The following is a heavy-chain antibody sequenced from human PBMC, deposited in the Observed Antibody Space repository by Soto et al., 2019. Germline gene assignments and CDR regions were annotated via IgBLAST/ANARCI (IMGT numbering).Heavy chain of an antibody. V-gene: IGHV3-73*01. Sequence: EVQLVESGGGLVQPGGSLKLSCAASGFTFSGSAVHWVRQASGKGLEWVGRVRSKANSYATAHAASVKGRFTIARDDSKDTTYLQMNSLKTGDKDVYYCTRRGDTAMANFDYWGQGILVTVSS. J-gene: IGHJ4*02. CDR2: VRSKANSYAT. CDR3: TRRGDTAMANFDY. D-gene: IGHD5-18*01. CDR1: GFTFSGSA.